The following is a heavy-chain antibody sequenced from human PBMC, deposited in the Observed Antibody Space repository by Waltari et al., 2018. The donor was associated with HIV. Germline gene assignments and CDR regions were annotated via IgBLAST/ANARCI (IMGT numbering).Heavy chain of an antibody. CDR3: WSGYARDHTLTGVDY. CDR1: GFTFSSYA. J-gene: IGHJ4*02. CDR2: ISYDGSNK. Sequence: QVQLVESGGGVVQPGRSLRLSCAASGFTFSSYALHWVRRAPGKGLEWVAVISYDGSNKYYADSVKGRFTISRDNSKNTLYLQMNSLRAEDTAVYYCWSGYARDHTLTGVDYWGQGTLVTVSS. V-gene: IGHV3-30*01. D-gene: IGHD7-27*01.